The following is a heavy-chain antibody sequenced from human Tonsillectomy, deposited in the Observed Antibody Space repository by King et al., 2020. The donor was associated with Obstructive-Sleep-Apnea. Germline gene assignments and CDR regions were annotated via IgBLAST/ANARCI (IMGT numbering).Heavy chain of an antibody. CDR2: IVWNVDK. J-gene: IGHJ5*02. Sequence: TLKESGPTLVKPTQTLTLTCTFSGFSLSTSGGGVGWIRQPPGKALECLALIVWNVDKRYSPSLKSRLTITKDTSKNQVVLTMTNMDPVDTATYYGAHRPPFFCSGGSCYSRLGSWFDPWGQGTLVTVSS. CDR1: GFSLSTSGGG. CDR3: AHRPPFFCSGGSCYSRLGSWFDP. D-gene: IGHD2-15*01. V-gene: IGHV2-5*01.